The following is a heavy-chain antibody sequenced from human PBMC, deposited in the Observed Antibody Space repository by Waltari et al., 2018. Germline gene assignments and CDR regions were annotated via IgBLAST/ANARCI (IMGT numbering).Heavy chain of an antibody. D-gene: IGHD6-19*01. CDR2: ISYDGSNK. V-gene: IGHV3-30-3*01. J-gene: IGHJ4*02. Sequence: QVQLVESGGGVVQPGRSLRLSCAASGFPFSSYAMRWVRQAPGKGLEWVAVISYDGSNKYYADSVKGRFTISRDNSKNTLYLQMNSLRAEDTAVYYCATLAVAGIEGDYWGQGTLVTVSS. CDR3: ATLAVAGIEGDY. CDR1: GFPFSSYA.